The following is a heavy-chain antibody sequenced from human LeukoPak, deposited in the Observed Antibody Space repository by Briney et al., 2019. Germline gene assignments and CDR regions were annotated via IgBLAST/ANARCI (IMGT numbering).Heavy chain of an antibody. J-gene: IGHJ4*02. D-gene: IGHD3-22*01. CDR3: ARDYYDSSGTHFDY. CDR2: ISAYNGNT. V-gene: IGHV1-18*01. CDR1: GYTFTSYG. Sequence: ASVKVSCKASGYTFTSYGISWVRQAPGQGLEWMGWISAYNGNTNYAQKLQGRVTMTTDTSTSTAYMELRSLRSDDAAVYYCARDYYDSSGTHFDYWGQGTLVTVSS.